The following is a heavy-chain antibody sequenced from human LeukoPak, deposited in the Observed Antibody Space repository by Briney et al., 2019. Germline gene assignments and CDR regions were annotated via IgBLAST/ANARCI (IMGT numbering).Heavy chain of an antibody. Sequence: GGSLRLSCAASGFTFDDYGMSWVRQAPGKGLEWVSGINWNGVSTGYADSVKGRFTISRDNAKNSLYLQVNSLGAEDTAVYYCARTGYCSGGICDTPFFDYWGQGTLVTVSS. J-gene: IGHJ4*02. CDR3: ARTGYCSGGICDTPFFDY. CDR2: INWNGVST. D-gene: IGHD2-15*01. CDR1: GFTFDDYG. V-gene: IGHV3-20*04.